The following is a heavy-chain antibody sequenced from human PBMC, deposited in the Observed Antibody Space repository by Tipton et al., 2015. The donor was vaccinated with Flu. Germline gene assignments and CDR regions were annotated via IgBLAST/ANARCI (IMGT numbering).Heavy chain of an antibody. Sequence: QSGPEVKKPGSSVKVSCKASGGTFSSYAISWVRQAPGQGLEWMGGIIPIFGTANYAQKFQGRVTITADESTSTAYMELSSLRSEDTAVYYCARDSTKSYCSSTSCYTGSGAFDIWGQGTMVTVSS. J-gene: IGHJ3*02. CDR2: IIPIFGTA. D-gene: IGHD2-2*02. CDR1: GGTFSSYA. CDR3: ARDSTKSYCSSTSCYTGSGAFDI. V-gene: IGHV1-69*01.